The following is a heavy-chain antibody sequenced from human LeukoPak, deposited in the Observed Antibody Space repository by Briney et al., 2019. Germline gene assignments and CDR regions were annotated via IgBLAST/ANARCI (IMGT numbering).Heavy chain of an antibody. CDR3: AKDRGDYYESSSMDY. D-gene: IGHD3-22*01. Sequence: GRSLRLSCAASGFTFDDYAMHWVRQAPGKGLEWVSGISWNSGSIGYADSVKGRFTISRDNAKNSLYLQMNSLRAEDTALYYCAKDRGDYYESSSMDYWGQGTLVTVSS. J-gene: IGHJ4*02. CDR2: ISWNSGSI. CDR1: GFTFDDYA. V-gene: IGHV3-9*01.